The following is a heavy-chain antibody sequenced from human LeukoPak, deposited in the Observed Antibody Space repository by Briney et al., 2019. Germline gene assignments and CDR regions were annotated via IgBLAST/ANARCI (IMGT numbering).Heavy chain of an antibody. V-gene: IGHV4-34*01. Sequence: SETLSLTCAVSGVSFNDYYWSWVRQTPGKGLEWIGEINHSGYTNDSPSLKSRVTLSIDTSRKQFSLNVRSVTVADTGIYYCTRMTMGHDYWGQGTLVTASS. J-gene: IGHJ4*02. CDR3: TRMTMGHDY. CDR2: INHSGYT. CDR1: GVSFNDYY. D-gene: IGHD4/OR15-4a*01.